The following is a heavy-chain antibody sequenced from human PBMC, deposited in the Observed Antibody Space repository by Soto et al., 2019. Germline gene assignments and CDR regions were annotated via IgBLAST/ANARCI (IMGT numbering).Heavy chain of an antibody. D-gene: IGHD3-16*02. V-gene: IGHV1-3*01. CDR3: ARAKYDYIWGSYHPFDQ. J-gene: IGHJ4*02. CDR1: GKSFDNFA. Sequence: QVQLVQSGAEVKKPGASVRLSCKVSGKSFDNFAVHWVRQTPGQRPEWMGRINVGDDKTKYSEKFPGRVFVSYDTSATTAYMELRALSSEDTAVYYCARAKYDYIWGSYHPFDQWAQGAQVTVAS. CDR2: INVGDDKT.